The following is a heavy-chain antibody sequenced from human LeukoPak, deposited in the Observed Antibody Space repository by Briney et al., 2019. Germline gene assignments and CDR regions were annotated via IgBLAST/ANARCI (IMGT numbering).Heavy chain of an antibody. D-gene: IGHD2-2*01. J-gene: IGHJ6*02. CDR3: ARGRYCSGTDCYSYYYYSAMDV. CDR2: ISGSGGST. Sequence: GGSLRLSCAASGFTFSSYAMSWVRQAPGKGLEWVSAISGSGGSTYYADSVEGRFTISRDISKSTLYLQMNSLRAEDTAVFYCARGRYCSGTDCYSYYYYSAMDVWGQGTTVTVSS. V-gene: IGHV3-23*01. CDR1: GFTFSSYA.